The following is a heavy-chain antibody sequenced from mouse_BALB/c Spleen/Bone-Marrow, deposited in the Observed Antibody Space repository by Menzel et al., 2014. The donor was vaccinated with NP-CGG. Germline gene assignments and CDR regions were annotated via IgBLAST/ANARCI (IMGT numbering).Heavy chain of an antibody. CDR2: IYYSGTI. J-gene: IGHJ2*01. D-gene: IGHD2-1*01. CDR1: SISITTGNYR. V-gene: IGHV3-5*02. Sequence: EVKLMDSGPGLVKPSQTVSLPCIVASISITTGNYRWSWIRQFPGNKLEWIGYIYYSGTITYNPSLTSRTTITRDTSKNQFFLEMNSLTAEDTATYYCARYYGNYFDYWGQGTTLTVSS. CDR3: ARYYGNYFDY.